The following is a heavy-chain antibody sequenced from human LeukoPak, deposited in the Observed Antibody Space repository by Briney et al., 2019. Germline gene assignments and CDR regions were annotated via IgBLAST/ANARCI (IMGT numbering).Heavy chain of an antibody. V-gene: IGHV4-34*01. CDR3: ARRVTTRLPFRY. J-gene: IGHJ4*02. CDR2: TNHSGST. Sequence: SETLSLTCAVYGGSFSDYRWSWIRQPPGKGLEWIGETNHSGSTNYNPSLKSRVTISVDTSKKQFSLKLTSVTAADTAVYYCARRVTTRLPFRYWGQGTLVTVSS. D-gene: IGHD4-17*01. CDR1: GGSFSDYR.